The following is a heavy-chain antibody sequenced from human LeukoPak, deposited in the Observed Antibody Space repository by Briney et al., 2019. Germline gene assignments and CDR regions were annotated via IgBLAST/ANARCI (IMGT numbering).Heavy chain of an antibody. J-gene: IGHJ6*02. CDR1: GGSFSGYY. V-gene: IGHV4-34*01. CDR2: INHSGST. CDR3: ARVSAAGMEFHYGMDV. Sequence: SETLSLTCAVYGGSFSGYYWSWIRQPPGKGLEWIGEINHSGSTNYNPSLKSRVTISVDTSKNQFSLKLSSVTAADTAVYYCARVSAAGMEFHYGMDVWGQGTTVFVSS. D-gene: IGHD6-13*01.